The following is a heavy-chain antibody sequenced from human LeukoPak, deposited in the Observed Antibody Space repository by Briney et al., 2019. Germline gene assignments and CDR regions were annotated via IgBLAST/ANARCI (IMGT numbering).Heavy chain of an antibody. CDR2: INHSGST. D-gene: IGHD5-18*01. CDR3: ARAPRGYSYGYRYYFDY. CDR1: GGSFSGYY. V-gene: IGHV4-34*01. Sequence: SETLSLTCAVYGGSFSGYYWSWIRQPPGKGLEWIGEINHSGSTNYNPSLKSRITISVDTFKNQFSLKLSSVTAADTAVYYCARAPRGYSYGYRYYFDYWGQGTLVTVSS. J-gene: IGHJ4*02.